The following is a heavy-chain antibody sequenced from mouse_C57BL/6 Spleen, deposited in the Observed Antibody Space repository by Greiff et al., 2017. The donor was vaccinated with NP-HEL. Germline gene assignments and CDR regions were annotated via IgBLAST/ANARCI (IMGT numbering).Heavy chain of an antibody. V-gene: IGHV5-17*01. D-gene: IGHD1-1*01. CDR2: ISSGSSTI. J-gene: IGHJ2*01. CDR1: GFTFSDYG. Sequence: EVQRVESGGGLVKPGGSLKLSCAASGFTFSDYGMHWVRQAPEKGLEWVAYISSGSSTIYYADTVKGRFTISRDNAKNTLFLQMTSLRSEDTAMYYCARGYYYGSSLYYFDYWGQGTTLTVSS. CDR3: ARGYYYGSSLYYFDY.